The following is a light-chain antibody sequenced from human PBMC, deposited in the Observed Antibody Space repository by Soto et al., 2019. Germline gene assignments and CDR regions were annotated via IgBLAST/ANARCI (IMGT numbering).Light chain of an antibody. J-gene: IGKJ1*01. CDR2: DAS. Sequence: EVVMTQSLATLSLSPGERATLSCRASQSVSSYLAWYQQKPGQAPRLLIYDASNRATGIPARFSGSGSGTDFTLTISSLEPEDVAVYYCQQGSFWPPTFGQGTKVDIK. CDR3: QQGSFWPPT. V-gene: IGKV3-11*01. CDR1: QSVSSY.